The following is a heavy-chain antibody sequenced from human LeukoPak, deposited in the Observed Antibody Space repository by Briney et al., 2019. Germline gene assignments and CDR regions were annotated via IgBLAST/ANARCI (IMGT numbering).Heavy chain of an antibody. Sequence: PSETLSLTCAVYGGSFSGYYYSWIRQPPGEGLEWIGEINHSGDTNYNPSLKSRVTLSVDTSKNQYSLKVNSVTAADTAVYYCARANDYGDPLPRYMDVWGKGTTVTVSS. J-gene: IGHJ6*03. D-gene: IGHD4-17*01. CDR1: GGSFSGYY. CDR2: INHSGDT. CDR3: ARANDYGDPLPRYMDV. V-gene: IGHV4-34*01.